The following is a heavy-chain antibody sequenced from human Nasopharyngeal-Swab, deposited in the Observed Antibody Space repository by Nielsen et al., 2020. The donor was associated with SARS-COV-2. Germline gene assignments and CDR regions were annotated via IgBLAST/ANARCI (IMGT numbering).Heavy chain of an antibody. CDR1: GGSISGYY. CDR3: ARAPGLNSGSYY. V-gene: IGHV4-34*01. D-gene: IGHD1-26*01. J-gene: IGHJ4*02. CDR2: INHSGST. Sequence: SETLSLTCTVSGGSISGYYWSWIRQPPGKGLEWIGEINHSGSTNYNPSLKSRVTISVDTSKNQFSLKLSSVTAADTAVYYCARAPGLNSGSYYWGQGTLVTVSS.